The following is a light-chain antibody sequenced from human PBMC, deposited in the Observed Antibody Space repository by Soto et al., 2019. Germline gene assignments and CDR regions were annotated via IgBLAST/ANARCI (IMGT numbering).Light chain of an antibody. Sequence: DIQMTQSPSSLSASVGDRVTITCRASQSISSYLNWYQQKPGKAPQLLIYAASSLQSGVPSRFSGSGSGTDFTLTISSLQPEDFATYYCQQSYSTPLVFGQGTKVEIK. J-gene: IGKJ1*01. V-gene: IGKV1-39*01. CDR2: AAS. CDR1: QSISSY. CDR3: QQSYSTPLV.